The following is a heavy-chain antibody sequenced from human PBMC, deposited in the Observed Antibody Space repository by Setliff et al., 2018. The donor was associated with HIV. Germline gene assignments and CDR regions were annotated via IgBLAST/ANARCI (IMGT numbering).Heavy chain of an antibody. J-gene: IGHJ4*02. D-gene: IGHD1-20*01. CDR1: GFTISDYW. CDR2: IKPDGSEI. Sequence: HPGGSLRLSCAASGFTISDYWIHWVRQVPGKGPMWVSGIKPDGSEINYADSVKGRFTISRDNARNTVYLQMDSLRAEDTAVYYCVSGIIRLIGDYWGLGSLVTVSS. V-gene: IGHV3-74*01. CDR3: VSGIIRLIGDY.